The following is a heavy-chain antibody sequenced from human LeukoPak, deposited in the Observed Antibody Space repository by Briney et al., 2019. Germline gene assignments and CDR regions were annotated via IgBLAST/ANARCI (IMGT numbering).Heavy chain of an antibody. V-gene: IGHV4-39*07. CDR3: ARIGAYYYYYYMDV. Sequence: PSETLSLTCTVSGGSISSSSYYWGWIRQPPGKGLEWIGSIYYSGSTYYNPSLKSRVTISVDTSKNQFSLKLTSVTAADTAVYYCARIGAYYYYYYMDVWAKGTTVTVSS. CDR1: GGSISSSSYY. D-gene: IGHD1-26*01. CDR2: IYYSGST. J-gene: IGHJ6*03.